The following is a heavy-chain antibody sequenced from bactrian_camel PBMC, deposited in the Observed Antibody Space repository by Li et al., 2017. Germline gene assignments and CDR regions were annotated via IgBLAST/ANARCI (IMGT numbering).Heavy chain of an antibody. CDR2: IDNGGSR. CDR3: ATGPGSGGYCSTIEEKYVR. CDR1: GFAYSSYC. V-gene: IGHV3S1*01. J-gene: IGHJ4*01. D-gene: IGHD2*01. Sequence: HVQLVESGGGSVEAGGSLRISCVASGFAYSSYCKAWFRQVPGKAREGVAAIDNGGSRIYADSVKGRFTISKDNDRNTLYLQMNSLKLEDAATYYCATGPGSGGYCSTIEEKYVRWGQGTQVTVS.